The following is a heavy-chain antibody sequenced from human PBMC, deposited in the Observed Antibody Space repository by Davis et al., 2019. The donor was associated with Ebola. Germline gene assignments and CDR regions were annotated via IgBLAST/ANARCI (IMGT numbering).Heavy chain of an antibody. V-gene: IGHV4-34*01. CDR2: INHSGST. J-gene: IGHJ6*04. CDR3: ARADGSGYDLYYYYGMDV. D-gene: IGHD5-12*01. Sequence: MPSETLSLTCAVYGGSFSGYYWSWIRQPPGKGLEWIGEINHSGSTNYNPSLKSRVTIAVDTSKNQFSLKLSSVTAADTAVYYCARADGSGYDLYYYYGMDVWGKGTTVTVSS. CDR1: GGSFSGYY.